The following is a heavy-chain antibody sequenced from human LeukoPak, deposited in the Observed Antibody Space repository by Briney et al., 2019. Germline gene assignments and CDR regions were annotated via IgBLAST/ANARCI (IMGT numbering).Heavy chain of an antibody. Sequence: TGGSLRLSCAASGFTFSSYAMSWVRQAPGKGLEWVSAISGSGGSTYYADSVKGRYTISRDNSKNTLYLQMNSLRAEATAVYYCAKSDRGYDVPFFDYWGQGTLVTVSS. V-gene: IGHV3-23*01. CDR2: ISGSGGST. J-gene: IGHJ4*02. CDR3: AKSDRGYDVPFFDY. D-gene: IGHD5-12*01. CDR1: GFTFSSYA.